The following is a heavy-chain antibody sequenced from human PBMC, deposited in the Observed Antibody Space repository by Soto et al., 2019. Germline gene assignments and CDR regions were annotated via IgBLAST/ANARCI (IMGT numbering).Heavy chain of an antibody. V-gene: IGHV2-5*02. CDR3: AHLVPGPLSFAY. J-gene: IGHJ4*02. CDR1: GFSFNTRGVG. Sequence: QITLKESGPPLMKPTQTLALTCTFSGFSFNTRGVGVAWIRQPPGKALEWLAVIYWDGDRRYSPSLTDRLSITKDMSTKQVVLTMTNVDPVDTGIYYCAHLVPGPLSFAYWGQGALVTVSS. D-gene: IGHD6-19*01. CDR2: IYWDGDR.